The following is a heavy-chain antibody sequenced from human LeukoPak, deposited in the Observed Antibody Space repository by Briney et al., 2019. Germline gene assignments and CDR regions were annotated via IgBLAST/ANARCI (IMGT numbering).Heavy chain of an antibody. J-gene: IGHJ4*02. CDR3: TTDPGVKWELNYFDY. V-gene: IGHV3-15*01. CDR2: IKSKTDGGTT. D-gene: IGHD1-26*01. Sequence: GGSLTLSCSASGFTFSNAWMSWVRQAPGKGREWVGRIKSKTDGGTTDYAAPVKGRFTISRDDSKNTLYLQMTSLKTEDTAVYYCTTDPGVKWELNYFDYWGQGTLVTVSS. CDR1: GFTFSNAW.